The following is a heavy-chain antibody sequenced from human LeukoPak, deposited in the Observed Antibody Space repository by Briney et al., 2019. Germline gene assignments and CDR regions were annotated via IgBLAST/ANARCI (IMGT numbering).Heavy chain of an antibody. CDR3: AKDLSKSYGDYGTSGAFDI. D-gene: IGHD4-17*01. V-gene: IGHV3-23*01. J-gene: IGHJ3*02. CDR2: ISGSGGST. CDR1: GFTFSSYA. Sequence: GGSLRLSCAASGFTFSSYAMSWVRQAPGKGLEWVSAISGSGGSTYYADSVKGRFTISRDNSKNTLYLQMNSLRAEDTAVYYCAKDLSKSYGDYGTSGAFDIWGQGTLVTVSS.